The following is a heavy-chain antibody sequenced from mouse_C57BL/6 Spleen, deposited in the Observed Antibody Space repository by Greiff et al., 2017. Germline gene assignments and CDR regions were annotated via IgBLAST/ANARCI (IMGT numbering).Heavy chain of an antibody. CDR1: GYTFTSYW. Sequence: QVQLQQPGAELVRPGSSVKLSCKASGYTFTSYWMDWVKQRPGQGLERIGNIDPSDSETHYNQKFKDKATLTVDKSSSTAYMQLSSLTSEDSAVYYCARSLRGYPYAMDYWGQGTSVTVSS. CDR3: ARSLRGYPYAMDY. D-gene: IGHD2-2*01. V-gene: IGHV1-61*01. CDR2: IDPSDSET. J-gene: IGHJ4*01.